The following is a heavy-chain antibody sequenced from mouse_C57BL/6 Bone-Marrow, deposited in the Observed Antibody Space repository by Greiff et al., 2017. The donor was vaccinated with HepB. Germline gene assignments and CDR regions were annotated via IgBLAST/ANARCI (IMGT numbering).Heavy chain of an antibody. CDR3: ARDEWAITTVVVWYFDV. J-gene: IGHJ1*03. D-gene: IGHD1-1*01. CDR2: ISDGGSYT. V-gene: IGHV5-4*01. CDR1: GFTFSSYA. Sequence: EVQGVESGGGLVKPGGSLKLSCAASGFTFSSYAMSWVRQTPEKRLEWVATISDGGSYTYYPDNVKGRFTISRDNAKNNLYLQMSHLKSEDTAMYYCARDEWAITTVVVWYFDVWGTGTTVTVSS.